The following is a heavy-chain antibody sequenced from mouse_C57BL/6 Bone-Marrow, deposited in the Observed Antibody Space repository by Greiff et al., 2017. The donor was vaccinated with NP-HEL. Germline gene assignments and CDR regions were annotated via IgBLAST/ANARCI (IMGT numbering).Heavy chain of an antibody. D-gene: IGHD2-12*01. CDR3: ARWYYRPLYAMDY. CDR1: GYTFTSYW. Sequence: VKLMESGAELVKPGASVKLSCKASGYTFTSYWMHWVKQRPGRGLEWIGRIDPNSGGTKYNEKFKSKATLTVDKPSSTAYMQLSSLTSEDSAVYYCARWYYRPLYAMDYWGQGTSVTVSS. J-gene: IGHJ4*01. CDR2: IDPNSGGT. V-gene: IGHV1-72*01.